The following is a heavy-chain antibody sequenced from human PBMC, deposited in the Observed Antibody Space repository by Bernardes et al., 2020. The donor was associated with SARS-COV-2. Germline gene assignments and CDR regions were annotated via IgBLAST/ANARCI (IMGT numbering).Heavy chain of an antibody. CDR1: GYTFTGFY. V-gene: IGHV1-2*02. J-gene: IGHJ4*02. Sequence: ASVKVSCKASGYTFTGFYLHWVRQASGQGLEWMGWINPNSGDTNYAQNFQGRVTMTRDTSVSTAYIELTGLRSDDTAVYYCARDLMGAVTPANDYWGQGTLVTVSS. CDR3: ARDLMGAVTPANDY. CDR2: INPNSGDT. D-gene: IGHD4-17*01.